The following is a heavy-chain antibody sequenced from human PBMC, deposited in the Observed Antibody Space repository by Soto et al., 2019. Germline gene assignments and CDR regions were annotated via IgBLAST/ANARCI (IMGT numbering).Heavy chain of an antibody. V-gene: IGHV1-18*01. CDR2: ISAYNDKT. D-gene: IGHD2-2*01. CDR1: GYTFTTYG. Sequence: ASVKVSCKASGYTFTTYGISWVRQAPGQGLEWMGWISAYNDKTHYAQKLQGRITMTTDTSTSTAYMELRSLRSDDTAVYYCARVGVVVPAAIDYWGQGTLVTVSS. J-gene: IGHJ4*02. CDR3: ARVGVVVPAAIDY.